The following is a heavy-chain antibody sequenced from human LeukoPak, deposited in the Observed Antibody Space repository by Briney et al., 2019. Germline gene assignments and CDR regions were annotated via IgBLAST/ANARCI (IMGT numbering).Heavy chain of an antibody. CDR2: IRHDGSDV. V-gene: IGHV3-7*04. Sequence: GGSLRLSCVASGFNFGDYYMSWARQAPGKGLEWVADIRHDGSDVYNVDSVRGRFTISRDNAKNSLFLQMNSLKDEDTAVYYCARDGSGSDFSLDYWGQGTLVTVSS. D-gene: IGHD3-10*01. CDR1: GFNFGDYY. J-gene: IGHJ4*02. CDR3: ARDGSGSDFSLDY.